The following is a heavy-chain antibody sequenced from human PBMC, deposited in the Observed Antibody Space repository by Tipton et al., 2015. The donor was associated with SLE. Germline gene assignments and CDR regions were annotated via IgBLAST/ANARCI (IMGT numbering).Heavy chain of an antibody. D-gene: IGHD3-3*01. J-gene: IGHJ4*02. CDR3: ARGRDYDFWSGYSYFDY. CDR2: INHSGST. CDR1: DGSFSGYY. V-gene: IGHV4-34*01. Sequence: TLSLTCSVYDGSFSGYYWSWIRQPPGKGLEWIGEINHSGSTNYNPSLKSRVTISVDTSKNQFSLKLTSVTAADTAVYYCARGRDYDFWSGYSYFDYWGQGTLVPVSS.